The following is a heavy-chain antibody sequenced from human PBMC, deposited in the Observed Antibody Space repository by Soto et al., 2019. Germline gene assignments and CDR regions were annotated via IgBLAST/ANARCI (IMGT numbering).Heavy chain of an antibody. Sequence: QVQLVESGGGVVQPGRSLRLSCAASGFTFSSYAMHWVRQAPGKGLEWVAVISYDGSNKYYADSVKGRFTISRDNSKNTLYLQMNSLRAEDTAVYYCASDYGELSYENWGQGTLVTVSS. CDR1: GFTFSSYA. V-gene: IGHV3-30-3*01. D-gene: IGHD4-17*01. J-gene: IGHJ4*02. CDR3: ASDYGELSYEN. CDR2: ISYDGSNK.